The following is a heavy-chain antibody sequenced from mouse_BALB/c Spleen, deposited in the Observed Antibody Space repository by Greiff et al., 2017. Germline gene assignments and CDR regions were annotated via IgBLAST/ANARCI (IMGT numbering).Heavy chain of an antibody. V-gene: IGHV1S135*01. J-gene: IGHJ4*01. CDR2: IDPYNGGT. D-gene: IGHD2-12*01. CDR3: ARSFTKGDPMDY. CDR1: GYAFTSYN. Sequence: KLQQSGPELVKPGASVKVSCKASGYAFTSYNMYWVKQSHGKSLEWIGYIDPYNGGTSYNQKFKGKATLTADKSSSTAYMQLSSLTSEDSAVYFCARSFTKGDPMDYWGQGTSVTVSS.